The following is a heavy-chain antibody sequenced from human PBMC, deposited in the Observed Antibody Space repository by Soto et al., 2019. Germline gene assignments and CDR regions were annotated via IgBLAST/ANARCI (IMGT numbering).Heavy chain of an antibody. CDR3: AKDQSGWFRNARNYCYYGMDV. D-gene: IGHD6-19*01. V-gene: IGHV3-23*01. J-gene: IGHJ6*02. Sequence: GGSLRLSCAASGFTFSSYAMSWVRQAPGKGLEWVSAISGSGGSTYYADSVKGRFTISRDNSKNTLYLQMNSLRAEDTAVYYCAKDQSGWFRNARNYCYYGMDVWGQGTTVTVSS. CDR2: ISGSGGST. CDR1: GFTFSSYA.